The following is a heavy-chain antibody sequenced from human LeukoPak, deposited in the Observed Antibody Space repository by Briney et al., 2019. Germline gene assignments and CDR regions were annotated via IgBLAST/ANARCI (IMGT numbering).Heavy chain of an antibody. V-gene: IGHV4-38-2*01. D-gene: IGHD4-17*01. J-gene: IGHJ2*01. Sequence: SEALSLTCAVSGYSISSGYYWGWIRQPPGKGLEWIGSIYHSGNTYYNPSLKSRVTISVDTSKNQFFLKVTSVTAADAAVYYCARPKYGDAAYFALWGRGALVTDSS. CDR3: ARPKYGDAAYFAL. CDR2: IYHSGNT. CDR1: GYSISSGYY.